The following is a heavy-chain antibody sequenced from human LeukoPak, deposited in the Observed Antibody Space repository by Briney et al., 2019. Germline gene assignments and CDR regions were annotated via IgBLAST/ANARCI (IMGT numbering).Heavy chain of an antibody. D-gene: IGHD3-10*01. V-gene: IGHV4-59*01. CDR3: ARASNGWGYYYYMDV. Sequence: SETLSLTCTVSGGSISSYYWSWIQQPPGKGLEWIGYIYYSGSTNYNPSLKSRVTISVDTSKNQFSLKLSSVTAADTAVYYCARASNGWGYYYYMDVWGKGTTVTVSS. J-gene: IGHJ6*03. CDR2: IYYSGST. CDR1: GGSISSYY.